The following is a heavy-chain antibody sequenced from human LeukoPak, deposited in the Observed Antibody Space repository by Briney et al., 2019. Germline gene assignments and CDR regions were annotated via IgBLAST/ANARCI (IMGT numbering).Heavy chain of an antibody. Sequence: GGSLRLSCAASGFTFSSYGMHWVRQAPGKGLECVAFIRYDGSNKYCADSVKGRFTISRDNSKNTLYLQMNSLRAEDTAVYYCAKDSSRYSSSFHWGQGTLVTVSS. D-gene: IGHD6-6*01. CDR3: AKDSSRYSSSFH. J-gene: IGHJ4*02. CDR1: GFTFSSYG. CDR2: IRYDGSNK. V-gene: IGHV3-30*02.